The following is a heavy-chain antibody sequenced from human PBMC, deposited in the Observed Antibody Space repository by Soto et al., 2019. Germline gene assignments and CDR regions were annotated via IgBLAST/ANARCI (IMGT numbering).Heavy chain of an antibody. CDR3: ARVPDRFRSSSNYI. CDR2: IYSGGST. Sequence: GGSLRLSCAASGITVSGNYMAWVRQAPGKGLEWVSLIYSGGSTVYTDSVRGRFIISRDNSNNTLYLQMNSLRAEDTAMYYCARVPDRFRSSSNYIWGQGTLVTVSS. V-gene: IGHV3-53*01. J-gene: IGHJ4*02. D-gene: IGHD6-6*01. CDR1: GITVSGNY.